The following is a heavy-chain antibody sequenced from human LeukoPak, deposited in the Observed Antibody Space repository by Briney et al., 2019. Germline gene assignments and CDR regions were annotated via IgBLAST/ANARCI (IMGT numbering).Heavy chain of an antibody. CDR1: GASISSSSYY. D-gene: IGHD1-26*01. J-gene: IGHJ4*02. Sequence: SETLSLTCTVSGASISSSSYYWGWIRQPPGKGLDWIGSIYHSGSTYYNPSLKSRVTISVDTSKNQFSLKLSSVTAADTAVYYCAREAAGGSYYVDYWGQGTLVTVSS. CDR2: IYHSGST. CDR3: AREAAGGSYYVDY. V-gene: IGHV4-39*07.